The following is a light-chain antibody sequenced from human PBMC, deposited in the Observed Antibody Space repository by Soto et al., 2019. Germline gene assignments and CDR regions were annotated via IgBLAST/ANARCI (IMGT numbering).Light chain of an antibody. CDR2: GAS. Sequence: EIVMTQSPATLSVSPGERATLSCRASQSVNSNLAWYQQKPGQAPRLLIYGASTRATGVPARFSGSGSGTVFTLTDSSLPSEDLAYYCFQHYNNWSTFGQGTKVEIK. CDR1: QSVNSN. V-gene: IGKV3-15*01. J-gene: IGKJ1*01. CDR3: QHYNNWST.